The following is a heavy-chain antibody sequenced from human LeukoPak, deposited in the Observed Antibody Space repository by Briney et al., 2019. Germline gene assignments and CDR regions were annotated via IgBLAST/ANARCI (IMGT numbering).Heavy chain of an antibody. CDR2: IIPIFGTA. CDR1: GGTFSSYA. Sequence: ASVKVSCKASGGTFSSYAISWVRQAPGQGLEWMGGIIPIFGTANYAQKFQGRVTITTDESTSTAYMELSSLRSEDTAVYYCARQIFGVVIVFDYWGQGTLVTVSS. V-gene: IGHV1-69*05. D-gene: IGHD3-3*01. CDR3: ARQIFGVVIVFDY. J-gene: IGHJ4*02.